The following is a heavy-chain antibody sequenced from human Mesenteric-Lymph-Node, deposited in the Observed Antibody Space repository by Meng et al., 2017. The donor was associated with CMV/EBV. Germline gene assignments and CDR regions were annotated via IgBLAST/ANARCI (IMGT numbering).Heavy chain of an antibody. D-gene: IGHD2-2*02. Sequence: SETLSLTCTVSGGSISSSSYYWGWIRQPPGKGLEWIGSIYYSGSTYYNPSLKSRVTISVDTSKNQFSLKLSSVTAADTAVYYCARHFRYCSSTSCYTGIYDAFDIWGQGKMVTVSS. J-gene: IGHJ3*02. V-gene: IGHV4-39*01. CDR1: GGSISSSSYY. CDR3: ARHFRYCSSTSCYTGIYDAFDI. CDR2: IYYSGST.